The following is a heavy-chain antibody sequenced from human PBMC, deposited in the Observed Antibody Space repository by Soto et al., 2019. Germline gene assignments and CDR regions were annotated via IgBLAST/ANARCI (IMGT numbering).Heavy chain of an antibody. D-gene: IGHD4-4*01. CDR2: IYYSGNT. J-gene: IGHJ4*02. CDR1: GGSISSGDYY. V-gene: IGHV4-30-4*01. Sequence: PSETLSLTCTVSGGSISSGDYYWSWIRQPPGKGLEWIGYIYYSGNTYYNPSLKSRVTISVDTSKNQFSLKLSSVTAADTAVYYCARVGPTVTPYYFDYWGQGTLVTVSS. CDR3: ARVGPTVTPYYFDY.